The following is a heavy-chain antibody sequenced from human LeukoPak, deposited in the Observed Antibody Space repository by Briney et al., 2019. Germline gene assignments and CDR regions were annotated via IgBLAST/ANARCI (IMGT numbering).Heavy chain of an antibody. D-gene: IGHD3-10*01. Sequence: GGSLRLSCAASGFTFSRYAMSWVRPAPGKGLEWVSAISGSGGRTYFADSVKGRFTISRDNSKNTLYLQMNSLRAEDTAVYYCAKMGYGSGSYYLDVWGQGTTVTVSS. V-gene: IGHV3-23*01. CDR1: GFTFSRYA. J-gene: IGHJ6*03. CDR3: AKMGYGSGSYYLDV. CDR2: ISGSGGRT.